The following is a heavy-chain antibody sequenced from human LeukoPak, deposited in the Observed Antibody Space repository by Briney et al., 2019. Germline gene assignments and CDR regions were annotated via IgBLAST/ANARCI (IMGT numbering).Heavy chain of an antibody. V-gene: IGHV3-7*03. J-gene: IGHJ4*02. CDR2: IKQDGSEK. D-gene: IGHD6-13*01. CDR1: GFTLSTYW. Sequence: GGSLRLSCVASGFTLSTYWMSWVRQAPGKGLEWVASIKQDGSEKYYVDSVKGRFDISRDNAKNSLYLQMNSLGVEDTAVYYCARAVAAADSYWGRGTLVTVSS. CDR3: ARAVAAADSY.